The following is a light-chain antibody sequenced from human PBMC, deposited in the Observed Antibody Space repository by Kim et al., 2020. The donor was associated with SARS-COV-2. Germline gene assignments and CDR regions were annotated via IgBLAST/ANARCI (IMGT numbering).Light chain of an antibody. V-gene: IGLV3-25*03. CDR1: ALPKKN. CDR2: KDS. CDR3: QSADTSGSYRV. Sequence: SYALTQAPSVSVSPGQTARITCSGDALPKKNAYWYQQKPGQAPVLVIYKDSERPSGIPERFSGSSSGTTVTLTISGVQAEDEADYYCQSADTSGSYRVFGGGTQLTVL. J-gene: IGLJ3*02.